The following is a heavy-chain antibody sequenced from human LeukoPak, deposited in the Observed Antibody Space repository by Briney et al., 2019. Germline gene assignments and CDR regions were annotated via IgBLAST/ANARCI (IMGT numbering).Heavy chain of an antibody. CDR3: ARVSGFSGLAFDY. D-gene: IGHD3-22*01. Sequence: GGSLRLSCAASGFTFSDYSMNWVRQAPGKELEWVSSISSDSSYIYYADSLKRRLTISRDNAKNSLYLQMNSLRAGDTAVYYCARVSGFSGLAFDYWGQGTLVTVSS. J-gene: IGHJ4*02. CDR1: GFTFSDYS. CDR2: ISSDSSYI. V-gene: IGHV3-21*01.